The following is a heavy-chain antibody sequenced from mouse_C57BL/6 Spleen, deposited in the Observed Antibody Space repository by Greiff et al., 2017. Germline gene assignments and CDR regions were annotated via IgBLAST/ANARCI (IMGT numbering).Heavy chain of an antibody. Sequence: VKVVESGPGLVQPSQSLSITCTVSGFSLTSYGVHWVRQSPGKGLEWLGVIWRGGSTDYNAAFMSRLSITKDNSKSQVFFKMNSLQADDTAIYYCAKNHNSLDFDYWGQGTTLTVSS. V-gene: IGHV2-5*01. CDR1: GFSLTSYG. D-gene: IGHD6-1*01. CDR2: IWRGGST. J-gene: IGHJ2*01. CDR3: AKNHNSLDFDY.